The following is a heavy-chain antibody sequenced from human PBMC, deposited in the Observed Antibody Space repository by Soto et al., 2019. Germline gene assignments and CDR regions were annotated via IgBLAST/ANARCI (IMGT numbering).Heavy chain of an antibody. CDR3: AKDREVYYDSSGYGFDY. Sequence: QPGGSLRLSCAASGFTFSSYAMSWVRQAPGKGLEWVSAISGSGGSTYYADSVKGRFTISRDNSKNTLYLQMNSLRAEDTAVYYCAKDREVYYDSSGYGFDYWGQGTLVTVSS. CDR2: ISGSGGST. D-gene: IGHD3-22*01. J-gene: IGHJ4*02. V-gene: IGHV3-23*01. CDR1: GFTFSSYA.